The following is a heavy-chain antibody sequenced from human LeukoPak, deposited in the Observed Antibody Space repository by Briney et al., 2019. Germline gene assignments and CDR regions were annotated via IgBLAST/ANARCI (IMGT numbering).Heavy chain of an antibody. CDR2: FSSSSSSYI. CDR1: VFTFSSYS. J-gene: IGHJ5*02. Sequence: GGSLRLPCAASVFTFSSYSMHWVRQAPGKGLEWVSSFSSSSSSYIYYADSVKGRFTISRDNAKKSLFLQMNTLRAEDTAVYYCVASLIVATVVDWFDPWGQGTLVTVSS. CDR3: VASLIVATVVDWFDP. D-gene: IGHD5-12*01. V-gene: IGHV3-21*01.